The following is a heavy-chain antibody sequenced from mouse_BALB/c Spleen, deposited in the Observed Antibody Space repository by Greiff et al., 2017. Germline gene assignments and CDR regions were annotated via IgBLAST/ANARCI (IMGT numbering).Heavy chain of an antibody. V-gene: IGHV5-17*02. J-gene: IGHJ2*01. D-gene: IGHD1-1*01. Sequence: EVKLVESGGGLVQPGGSRKLSCAASGFTFSSFGMHWVRQAPEKGLEWVAYISSGSSTIYYADTVKGRFTISRDNPKNTLFLQMTSLRSEDTAMYYCARQDYGSSFDYWGQGTTLTVSS. CDR1: GFTFSSFG. CDR2: ISSGSSTI. CDR3: ARQDYGSSFDY.